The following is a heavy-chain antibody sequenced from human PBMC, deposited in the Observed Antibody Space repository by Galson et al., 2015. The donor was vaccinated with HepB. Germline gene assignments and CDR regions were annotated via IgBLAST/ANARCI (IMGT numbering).Heavy chain of an antibody. D-gene: IGHD1-26*01. V-gene: IGHV3-53*01. CDR1: GFTVSSNY. J-gene: IGHJ4*02. CDR3: ARDSGSGRLPIDY. Sequence: SLRLSCAASGFTVSSNYMSWVRQAPGKGLEWVSVIYSGGSTYYADSVKGRFTISRDNAENSLFLQMNSLRAEDTAVYYCARDSGSGRLPIDYWGQGTLVTVSS. CDR2: IYSGGST.